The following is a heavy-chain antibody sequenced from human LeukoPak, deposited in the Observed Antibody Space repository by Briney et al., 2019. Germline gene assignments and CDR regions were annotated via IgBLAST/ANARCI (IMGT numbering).Heavy chain of an antibody. D-gene: IGHD6-13*01. J-gene: IGHJ4*02. CDR1: GGSISTSYY. CDR3: AGTPIASTGTLFY. V-gene: IGHV4-59*01. Sequence: SETLSLTCTVSGGSISTSYYWSWIRQPPGKGLEWLGYIYHSGTTNYSPSLKSRVTISVDSSNNQFSLKLSSVTAADTALYYCAGTPIASTGTLFYWGLGTLVTVSS. CDR2: IYHSGTT.